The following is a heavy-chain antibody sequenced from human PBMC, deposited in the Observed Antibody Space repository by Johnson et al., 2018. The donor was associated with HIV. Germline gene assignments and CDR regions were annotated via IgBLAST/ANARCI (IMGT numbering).Heavy chain of an antibody. V-gene: IGHV3-74*02. CDR1: GFTFSDSS. D-gene: IGHD3-9*01. CDR2: INSDGSST. J-gene: IGHJ3*02. CDR3: ARAPSRLRYFDWSEDAFDI. Sequence: VQLVESGGGLVKPGGSLRLSCAASGFTFSDSSMNWIRQAPGKGLEWVGRINSDGSSTSYADSVKGRFTISRDNAKNTLYLQMNSLRAEDTAVYYCARAPSRLRYFDWSEDAFDIWGQGTMVTVSS.